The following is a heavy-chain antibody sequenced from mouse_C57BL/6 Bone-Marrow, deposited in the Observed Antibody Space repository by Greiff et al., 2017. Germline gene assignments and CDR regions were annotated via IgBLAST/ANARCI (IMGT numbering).Heavy chain of an antibody. J-gene: IGHJ1*03. D-gene: IGHD2-3*01. Sequence: VQLQESGPGLVAPSQSLSITCTVSGFSLTSYGVHWVRQPPGKGLEWLVVIWSDGSTTYNSALKSRLSISKDNSKSQVFLKMNSLQTDDTAMYYCAREGVDGYLWYFDGWGTGTTVTVSS. CDR1: GFSLTSYG. V-gene: IGHV2-6*03. CDR2: IWSDGST. CDR3: AREGVDGYLWYFDG.